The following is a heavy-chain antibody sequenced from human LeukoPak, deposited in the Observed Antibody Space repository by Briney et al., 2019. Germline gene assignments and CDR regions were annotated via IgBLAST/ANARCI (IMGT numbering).Heavy chain of an antibody. CDR1: GFTFSSYG. V-gene: IGHV3-30*02. D-gene: IGHD3-10*01. J-gene: IGHJ3*02. CDR3: AKDGWFGESDAFDI. Sequence: GGSLRLSCAASGFTFSSYGMHWVRQAPGKGLERVAFIRYDGSNKYYADSVKGRFTISRDNSKNTLYLQMNSLRAEDTAVYYCAKDGWFGESDAFDIWGQGTMVTVSS. CDR2: IRYDGSNK.